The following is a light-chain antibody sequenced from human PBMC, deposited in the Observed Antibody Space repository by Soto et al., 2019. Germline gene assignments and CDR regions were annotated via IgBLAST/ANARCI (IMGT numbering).Light chain of an antibody. CDR3: QQYYSYPWT. V-gene: IGKV1-8*01. CDR1: QGISSY. Sequence: AIRMTQSPSSLSASTGDRVTITCRASQGISSYLAWYQQKPGKAPKLLIYAASTLQSVVPSRFSGSGSGTDFTLTLSCLQSEDVATYYWQQYYSYPWTVGQGTKVEI. J-gene: IGKJ1*01. CDR2: AAS.